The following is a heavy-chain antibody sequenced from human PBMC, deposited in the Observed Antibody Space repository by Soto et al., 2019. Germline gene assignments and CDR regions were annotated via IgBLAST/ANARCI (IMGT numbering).Heavy chain of an antibody. Sequence: ESLKISCKGSGYTFTNYWIGWVRRMPGKGLEWMGIIYPGDSDTRYNPSFQGQVTISADKSISTAYLEWSSLKASDTAMYYCARHAYYFNSRDYYGMDVWGQGTTVTVSS. CDR1: GYTFTNYW. CDR2: IYPGDSDT. CDR3: ARHAYYFNSRDYYGMDV. J-gene: IGHJ6*02. V-gene: IGHV5-51*01. D-gene: IGHD3-22*01.